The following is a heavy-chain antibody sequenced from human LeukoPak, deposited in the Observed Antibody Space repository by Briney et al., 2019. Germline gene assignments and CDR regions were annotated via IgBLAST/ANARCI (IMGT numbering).Heavy chain of an antibody. CDR2: IYYSGST. Sequence: SETLSLTCTVSGGSVSSSSSYWGWIRQPPGKGLEWIGTIYYSGSTYYNPSLQSRVTLSVDTSKNQFSLKLSSVTAADTAVYYCATLTGAAMAFDYWGQGTLVTVSS. J-gene: IGHJ4*02. V-gene: IGHV4-39*01. D-gene: IGHD5-18*01. CDR1: GGSVSSSSSY. CDR3: ATLTGAAMAFDY.